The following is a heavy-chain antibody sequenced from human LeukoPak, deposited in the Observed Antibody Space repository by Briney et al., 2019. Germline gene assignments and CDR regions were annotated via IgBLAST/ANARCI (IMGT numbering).Heavy chain of an antibody. J-gene: IGHJ4*02. CDR1: GYTLTELS. CDR2: FDPQDGET. D-gene: IGHD2-15*01. V-gene: IGHV1-24*01. Sequence: ASVKVSCKVSGYTLTELSMHWVRQAPGKGLEWMGCFDPQDGETIYAQKFQGRVTMTEDTSTDTAYMELSSLRSEDTAVYYCATDLLGYCSGGSCYSWGEFDYWGQGTLVTVSS. CDR3: ATDLLGYCSGGSCYSWGEFDY.